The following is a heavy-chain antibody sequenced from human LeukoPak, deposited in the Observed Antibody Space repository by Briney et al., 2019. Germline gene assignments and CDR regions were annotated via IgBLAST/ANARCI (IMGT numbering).Heavy chain of an antibody. V-gene: IGHV4-59*12. Sequence: SETLSLTCTVSGGSISSYYWSWIRQPPGKGLEWIGYIYYSGTTYYNPSLKSRVTISVDTSENQFSLKLTSVTAADTAVYYCARDGISYGIDYWGQGTLVTVSS. CDR2: IYYSGTT. CDR3: ARDGISYGIDY. J-gene: IGHJ4*02. CDR1: GGSISSYY. D-gene: IGHD5-18*01.